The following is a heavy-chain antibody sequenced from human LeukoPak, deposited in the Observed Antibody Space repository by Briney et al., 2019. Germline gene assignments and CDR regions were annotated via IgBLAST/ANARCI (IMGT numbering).Heavy chain of an antibody. CDR3: ARGYQYDFLFDY. D-gene: IGHD3-3*01. Sequence: PSETLSLTCAVSGGSISSSNWWSWVRQPPGKGLEWIGEIYHSGRTNYNPSLKSRVTISVDKSKNQFSPKLSSVTAADTAVYYCARGYQYDFLFDYWGQGTLVTVSS. CDR1: GGSISSSNW. V-gene: IGHV4-4*02. CDR2: IYHSGRT. J-gene: IGHJ4*02.